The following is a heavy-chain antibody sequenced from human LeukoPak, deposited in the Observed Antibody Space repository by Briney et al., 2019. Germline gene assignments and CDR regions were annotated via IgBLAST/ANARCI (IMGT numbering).Heavy chain of an antibody. D-gene: IGHD3-9*01. J-gene: IGHJ4*02. CDR1: GYTFTSYY. CDR3: ARDPTLYYDILTGYSYFDY. V-gene: IGHV1-46*01. Sequence: ASVKVSCKASGYTFTSYYMHWVRQAPGQGLEWMGIINPSGGSTSYAQKFQGRVTMTRDTSTSTVYMELSSLRSEDTAVYYCARDPTLYYDILTGYSYFDYWGQGTLVTVSS. CDR2: INPSGGST.